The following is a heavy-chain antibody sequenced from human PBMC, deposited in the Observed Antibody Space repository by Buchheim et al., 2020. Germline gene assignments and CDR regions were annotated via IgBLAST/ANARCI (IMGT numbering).Heavy chain of an antibody. CDR1: GFTFSSYE. CDR2: ISSSGSTI. J-gene: IGHJ6*02. Sequence: EVQLVESGGGLVRPGGSLRLSCAASGFTFSSYEMNWVRQAPGKGLEWVSYISSSGSTIYYADSVKGRFTISRDNDKNSLYLQMNSLRAEDTAVYYCARGHGGYSYGYYYYYGMDVWGQGTT. CDR3: ARGHGGYSYGYYYYYGMDV. V-gene: IGHV3-48*03. D-gene: IGHD5-18*01.